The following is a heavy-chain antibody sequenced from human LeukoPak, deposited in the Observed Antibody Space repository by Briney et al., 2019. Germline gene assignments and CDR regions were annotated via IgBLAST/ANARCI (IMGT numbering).Heavy chain of an antibody. D-gene: IGHD6-19*01. CDR2: IYYSGST. CDR3: ARGGAVAGDYYYYGMDV. J-gene: IGHJ6*02. CDR1: GGSISGSSYY. Sequence: SETLSLTCTVSGGSISGSSYYWGWIRQPPGKGLEWIGSIYYSGSTYYNPSLKSRVTISVDTSKNQFSLKLSSVTAADTAVYYCARGGAVAGDYYYYGMDVWGQGTTVTVSS. V-gene: IGHV4-39*07.